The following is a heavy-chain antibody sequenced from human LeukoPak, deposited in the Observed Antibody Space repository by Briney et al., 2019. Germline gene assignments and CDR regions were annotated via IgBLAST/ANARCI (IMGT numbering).Heavy chain of an antibody. CDR1: GFTFSSYA. V-gene: IGHV3-30*02. CDR2: IRYDGSNK. CDR3: AKDGEKRIAAAGFFDY. Sequence: PGGSLRLSCAASGFTFSSYAMSWVRQAPGKGLEWVAFIRYDGSNKYYADSVKGRFTISRDNSKNTLYLQMNSLRAEDTAVYYCAKDGEKRIAAAGFFDYWGQGTLVTVSS. J-gene: IGHJ4*02. D-gene: IGHD6-13*01.